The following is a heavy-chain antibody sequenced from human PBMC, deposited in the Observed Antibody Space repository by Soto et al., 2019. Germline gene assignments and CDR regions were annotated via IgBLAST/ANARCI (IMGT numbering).Heavy chain of an antibody. D-gene: IGHD1-26*01. V-gene: IGHV3-30*18. J-gene: IGHJ4*02. Sequence: GSLRLSCAGSGFSISNHGMHWVRQAPGKGLEWVGVQAYDGYNKYYIDSVKGRFTVSRDDSKNMLYLEMNSLRPEDTAVYYCAKYAGRXSHFDSWGQGTLVTVSS. CDR2: QAYDGYNK. CDR1: GFSISNHG. CDR3: AKYAGRXSHFDS.